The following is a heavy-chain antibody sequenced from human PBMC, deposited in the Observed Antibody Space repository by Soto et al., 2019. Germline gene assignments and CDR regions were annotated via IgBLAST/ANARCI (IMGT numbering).Heavy chain of an antibody. CDR3: ASNTGGYSYGYFDY. V-gene: IGHV1-3*01. D-gene: IGHD5-18*01. J-gene: IGHJ4*02. CDR2: INAGNGNT. CDR1: GYTFTSYA. Sequence: ASVKVSCKASGYTFTSYAMHWVRKAPEQRLEWMGWINAGNGNTKYSQKFQGRVTITRDTSASTAYMELSSLRSEDTAVYYCASNTGGYSYGYFDYWGQGTLVTVSS.